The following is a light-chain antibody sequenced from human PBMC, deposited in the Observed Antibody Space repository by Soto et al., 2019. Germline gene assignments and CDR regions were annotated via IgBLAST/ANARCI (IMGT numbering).Light chain of an antibody. V-gene: IGLV2-23*02. CDR1: SSDVGSYKL. J-gene: IGLJ7*01. Sequence: QSVLTQPASVSVSPGQSITISCTGTSSDVGSYKLVSWYQQHPGKAPKLMISEVSKRPSGISDRFSGSKSGSTASLTISGLEAEDEADYDCCSYAGTSSHTVFGGGTQLTVL. CDR2: EVS. CDR3: CSYAGTSSHTV.